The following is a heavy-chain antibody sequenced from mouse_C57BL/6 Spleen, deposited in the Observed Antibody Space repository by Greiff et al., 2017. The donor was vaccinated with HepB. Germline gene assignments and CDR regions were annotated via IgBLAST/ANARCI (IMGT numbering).Heavy chain of an antibody. V-gene: IGHV1-52*01. CDR3: ARRYDYDGEAMDY. CDR2: IDPSDSET. Sequence: QVQLQQPGAELVRPGSSVKLSCKASGYTFTSYWMHWVKQRPIQGLEWIGNIDPSDSETHYNQKFKDKATLTVDKSSSTAYMQLSSLTSEDSAVYYCARRYDYDGEAMDYWGQGTSVTVSS. J-gene: IGHJ4*01. D-gene: IGHD2-4*01. CDR1: GYTFTSYW.